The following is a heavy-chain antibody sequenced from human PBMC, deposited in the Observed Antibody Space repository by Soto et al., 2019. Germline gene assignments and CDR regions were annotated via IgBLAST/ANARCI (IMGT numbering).Heavy chain of an antibody. Sequence: QVQLVQSGAEVKKPGASVKVSCKASGYTFTGYYMHWVRQAPGQGLEWMGWINPNSGGTNYAQKCQGWVTMTRDTSISTAYMELSRLRSDDTAVYYCARDSGYGIDYWGQGTLVTVSS. D-gene: IGHD5-12*01. CDR1: GYTFTGYY. J-gene: IGHJ4*02. CDR3: ARDSGYGIDY. CDR2: INPNSGGT. V-gene: IGHV1-2*04.